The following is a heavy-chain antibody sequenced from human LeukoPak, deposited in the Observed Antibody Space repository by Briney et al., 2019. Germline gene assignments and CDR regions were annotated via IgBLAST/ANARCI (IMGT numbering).Heavy chain of an antibody. V-gene: IGHV1-18*01. CDR2: ISAYNGNT. J-gene: IGHJ4*02. Sequence: ASVKVSCKASGYTFTSYGISWVRQAPGQGLEWMGWISAYNGNTNYAQKLQGRVTMTTDTSTSTAYMELRSLRSDDTAVYYCARDQAHDYGDRDFDYWGQGTLVTVSS. D-gene: IGHD4-17*01. CDR3: ARDQAHDYGDRDFDY. CDR1: GYTFTSYG.